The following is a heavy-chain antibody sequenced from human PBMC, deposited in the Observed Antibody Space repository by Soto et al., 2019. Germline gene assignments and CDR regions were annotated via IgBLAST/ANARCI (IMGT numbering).Heavy chain of an antibody. V-gene: IGHV3-30-3*01. CDR3: ARGRIAARGFDP. Sequence: ESGGGVVQPGRSLRLSCAASGFTFSSYAMHWVRQAPGKGLEWVAVISYDGSNKYYADSVKGRFTISRDNSKNTLYLQMNSLRAEDTAVYYCARGRIAARGFDPWGQGTLVTVSS. CDR1: GFTFSSYA. J-gene: IGHJ5*02. CDR2: ISYDGSNK. D-gene: IGHD6-6*01.